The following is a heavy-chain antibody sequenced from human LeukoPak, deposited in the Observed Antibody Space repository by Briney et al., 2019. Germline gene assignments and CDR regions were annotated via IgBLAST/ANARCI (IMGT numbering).Heavy chain of an antibody. V-gene: IGHV4-59*05. J-gene: IGHJ4*02. CDR1: GGSISSYY. CDR2: IYYSGST. D-gene: IGHD3-9*01. Sequence: SETLSLTCTVSGGSISSYYWSWIRQPPGKGLEWIGSIYYSGSTFYNPSLKSRVTISVDTSKNQFSLKLSSVTAADTAVYYCARHWGDILTGPIYYFDYWGQGTLVTVSS. CDR3: ARHWGDILTGPIYYFDY.